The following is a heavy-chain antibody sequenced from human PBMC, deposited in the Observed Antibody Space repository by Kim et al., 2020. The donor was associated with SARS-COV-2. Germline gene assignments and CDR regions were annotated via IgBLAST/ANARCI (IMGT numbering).Heavy chain of an antibody. CDR2: IYYSGST. CDR1: GGSISSGGYY. CDR3: ATLLAYCGGDCYHLDY. V-gene: IGHV4-31*03. J-gene: IGHJ4*02. D-gene: IGHD2-21*01. Sequence: SETLSLTCTVSGGSISSGGYYWSWIRQHPGKGLEWIGYIYYSGSTYYNSSLKSRVTISVDTSKNQFSLKLSSVTAADPAVYYCATLLAYCGGDCYHLDYWGQGTLFTVSS.